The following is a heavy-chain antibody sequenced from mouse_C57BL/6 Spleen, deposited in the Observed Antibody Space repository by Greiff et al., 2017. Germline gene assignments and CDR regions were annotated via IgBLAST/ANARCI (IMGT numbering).Heavy chain of an antibody. Sequence: EVKLMESGGGLVKPGGSLKLSCAASGFTFSSYAMSWVRQTPEKRLEWVATISDGGSYTYYPDNVKGRFTISRENAKNNLYLQMSHLKSEDTAMYYCARVGDGYYGYWGQGTLVTVSA. D-gene: IGHD2-3*01. CDR2: ISDGGSYT. V-gene: IGHV5-4*03. J-gene: IGHJ3*01. CDR3: ARVGDGYYGY. CDR1: GFTFSSYA.